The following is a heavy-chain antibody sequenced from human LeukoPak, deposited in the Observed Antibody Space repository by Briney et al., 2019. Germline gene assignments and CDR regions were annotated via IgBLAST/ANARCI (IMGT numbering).Heavy chain of an antibody. D-gene: IGHD6-6*01. CDR1: RYTFTSYG. CDR3: AREANPGEYSSSMGG. Sequence: GASVKVSSTASRYTFTSYGISSVRQAPGQGLEWMGWISAYNGNTNYAQKLQGRVTMTTDTSTSTAYMELRSLRSDDTAVYYCAREANPGEYSSSMGGWGQGTLVTVSS. V-gene: IGHV1-18*01. J-gene: IGHJ4*02. CDR2: ISAYNGNT.